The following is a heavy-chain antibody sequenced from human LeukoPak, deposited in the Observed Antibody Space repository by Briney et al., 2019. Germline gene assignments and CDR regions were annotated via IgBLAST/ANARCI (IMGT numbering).Heavy chain of an antibody. D-gene: IGHD3-16*01. CDR1: GYTFTGYY. CDR3: VPSNSFEFYFDY. Sequence: ASVKVSCKASGYTFTGYYMHWVRKAPGQGLEWMGWINPNSGGTNYAQKFQGRVTMTRDTSISTAYVELHRLRSDDTAVDYCVPSNSFEFYFDYWGQGTLVTVSS. CDR2: INPNSGGT. V-gene: IGHV1-2*02. J-gene: IGHJ4*02.